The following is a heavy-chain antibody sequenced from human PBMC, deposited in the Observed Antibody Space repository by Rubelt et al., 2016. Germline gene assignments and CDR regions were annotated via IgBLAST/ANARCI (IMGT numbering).Heavy chain of an antibody. V-gene: IGHV1-2*06. J-gene: IGHJ5*02. CDR3: ARDGKFDP. CDR2: INPYSGVT. Sequence: QVQVVQSGAEVKKPRASVKVSCKASGYAFTGDYIHWVRQAPGQGLEWMGRINPYSGVTDYAQKFQGRVTMTRDTSISTAYMQLSSLRSDDTAVYYWARDGKFDPWGQGTLVFVSS. CDR1: GYAFTGDY.